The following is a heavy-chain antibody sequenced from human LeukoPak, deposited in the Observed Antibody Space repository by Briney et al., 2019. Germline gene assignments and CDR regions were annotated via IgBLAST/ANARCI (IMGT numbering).Heavy chain of an antibody. CDR2: IIPIFGTA. CDR1: GGTFSSYA. J-gene: IGHJ4*02. CDR3: AIEKLIGELFFPLGY. Sequence: SVKASCKASGGTFSSYAISWVRQAPGQGLEWMGGIIPIFGTANYAQKFQGRVTITADESTSTAYMELSSLRSEDTAVYYCAIEKLIGELFFPLGYWGQGTLVTVSS. V-gene: IGHV1-69*01. D-gene: IGHD3-10*01.